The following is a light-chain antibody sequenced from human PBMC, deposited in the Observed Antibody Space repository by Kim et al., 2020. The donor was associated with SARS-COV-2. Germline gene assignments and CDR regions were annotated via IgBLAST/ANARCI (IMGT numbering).Light chain of an antibody. J-gene: IGKJ1*01. CDR2: KAS. CDR1: QSISSW. Sequence: SVGDRVTITCRASQSISSWLAWYQQKPGKAPKLLIYKASILESGVPSRFSGSGSGTEFTLTISSLQPDDFATYYCQQYNSYSLWTFGQGTKVEIK. CDR3: QQYNSYSLWT. V-gene: IGKV1-5*03.